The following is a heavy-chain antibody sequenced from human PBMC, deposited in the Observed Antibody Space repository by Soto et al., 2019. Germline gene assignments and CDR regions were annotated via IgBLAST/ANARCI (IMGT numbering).Heavy chain of an antibody. CDR1: GFTFSDYY. CDR2: ISSSGSTI. CDR3: ARSPYYYDSSGYWGY. J-gene: IGHJ4*02. D-gene: IGHD3-22*01. Sequence: PGGSLRLSCAASGFTFSDYYMSWIRQAPGKGLEWVSYISSSGSTIYYADSVKGRFTISRDNAKNSLYLQMNSLRAEDTAVYYCARSPYYYDSSGYWGYWGQGTPVTVSS. V-gene: IGHV3-11*01.